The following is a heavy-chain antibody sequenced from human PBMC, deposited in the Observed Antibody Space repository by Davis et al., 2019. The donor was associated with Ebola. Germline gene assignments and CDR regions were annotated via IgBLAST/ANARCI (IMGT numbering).Heavy chain of an antibody. V-gene: IGHV3-23*03. Sequence: GESLKISCAASGFTFSSYAMSWVRQAPGKGLEWVSVIYSGGSTYYADSVKGRFTISRDNSKNTLYLQMNSLRAEDTAVYYCAKDSGIVATYCSYWGQGTLITVSS. J-gene: IGHJ4*02. CDR3: AKDSGIVATYCSY. CDR1: GFTFSSYA. CDR2: IYSGGST. D-gene: IGHD5-12*01.